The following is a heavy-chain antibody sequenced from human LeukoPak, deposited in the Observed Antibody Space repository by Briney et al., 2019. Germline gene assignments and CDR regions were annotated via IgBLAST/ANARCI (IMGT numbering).Heavy chain of an antibody. J-gene: IGHJ3*02. CDR2: MYYSGST. D-gene: IGHD3-9*01. Sequence: SETLSLTCTVSGGSISSFYWSWFRQPPGKGLEWIGLMYYSGSTYYNPSLKSRVSLSVDTSKNQFSLKLNSVTAADTAVYYCARAGYDTATGYCGAFDIWGQGTMVTVSS. V-gene: IGHV4-59*01. CDR1: GGSISSFY. CDR3: ARAGYDTATGYCGAFDI.